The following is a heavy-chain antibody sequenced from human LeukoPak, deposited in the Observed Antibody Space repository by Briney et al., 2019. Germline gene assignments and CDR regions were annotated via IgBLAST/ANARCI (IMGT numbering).Heavy chain of an antibody. CDR3: ARSSTTMTEGSDAFDI. CDR1: GGSFSGYY. D-gene: IGHD3-22*01. CDR2: IYYSRST. Sequence: SETLSLTCAVYGGSFSGYYWSWIRQHPGKGLEWIGYIYYSRSTYYNPSLKSRVTISVDTSKNQFSLKLSSVTAADTAVYYCARSSTTMTEGSDAFDIWGQGTMVTVSS. J-gene: IGHJ3*02. V-gene: IGHV4-31*11.